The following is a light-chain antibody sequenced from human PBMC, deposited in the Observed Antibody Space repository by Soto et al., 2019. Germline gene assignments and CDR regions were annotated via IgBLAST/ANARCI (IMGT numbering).Light chain of an antibody. CDR1: QDINKY. Sequence: DVQMTQSPASLSASIGDRITITCQASQDINKYLNWYQQKPGKAPKLLIYDASNLEKGVPSRFSGGSSGTDFTFTISSLQPEDTATYYCQQYDYLPRTFGQGTRLENK. CDR2: DAS. J-gene: IGKJ5*01. CDR3: QQYDYLPRT. V-gene: IGKV1-33*01.